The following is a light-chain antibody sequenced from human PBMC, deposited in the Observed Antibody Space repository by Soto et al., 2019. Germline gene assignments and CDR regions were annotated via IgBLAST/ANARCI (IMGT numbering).Light chain of an antibody. CDR1: QSVSSH. V-gene: IGKV3-15*01. Sequence: EIVMTQAPATLSVSPGERVTLSCRACQSVSSHLAWYQQKPHRAPRLLNYRASTRATGTATRFSGSGSGTEFTLTISSLQSEDFAVYYCQQYNNWPQTFGQGTKVDIK. CDR3: QQYNNWPQT. J-gene: IGKJ1*01. CDR2: RAS.